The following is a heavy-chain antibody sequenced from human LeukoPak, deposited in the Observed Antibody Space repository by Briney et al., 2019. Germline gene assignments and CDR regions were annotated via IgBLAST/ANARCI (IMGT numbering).Heavy chain of an antibody. CDR3: ARRLWGGNSVWYFDL. CDR2: IYPGDSDT. V-gene: IGHV5-51*01. Sequence: GESLKISCKGSGYSSTSYWIGWVRQMPGKGLEWMGIIYPGDSDTRYSPSFQGQVTISADKSISTAYLQWSSLKASDTAMYYCARRLWGGNSVWYFDLWGRGTLVTVSS. CDR1: GYSSTSYW. D-gene: IGHD4-23*01. J-gene: IGHJ2*01.